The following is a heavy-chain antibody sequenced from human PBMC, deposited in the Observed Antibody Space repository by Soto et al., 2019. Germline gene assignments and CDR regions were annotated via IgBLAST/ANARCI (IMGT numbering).Heavy chain of an antibody. CDR2: IYRDGAT. V-gene: IGHV4-39*01. Sequence: ASETLSLTCTVSGGSIISSPDWWGWVRQPPGKGPEWIASIYRDGATYYNPSLNSRVTVFVDSSKNQFSLKLTSVTAADTAIYYCARLAGSSFFTYWGQGTQVTVSS. CDR1: GGSIISSPDW. D-gene: IGHD6-6*01. J-gene: IGHJ4*02. CDR3: ARLAGSSFFTY.